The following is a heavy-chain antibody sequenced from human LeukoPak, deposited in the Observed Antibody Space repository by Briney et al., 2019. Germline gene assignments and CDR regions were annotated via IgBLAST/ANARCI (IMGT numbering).Heavy chain of an antibody. D-gene: IGHD6-19*01. J-gene: IGHJ5*02. CDR3: ARVGIAVAAGWFDP. CDR1: GGSISSSSYY. V-gene: IGHV4-39*01. CDR2: IYYGGST. Sequence: SETLSLTCTVSGGSISSSSYYWGWIRQPPGKGLEWIGSIYYGGSTYYNPSLKSRVTISVDTSKNQFSLKLSSVTAADTAVYYCARVGIAVAAGWFDPWGQGTLVTVSS.